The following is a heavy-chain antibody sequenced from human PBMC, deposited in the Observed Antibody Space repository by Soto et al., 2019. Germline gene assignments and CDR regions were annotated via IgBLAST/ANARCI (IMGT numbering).Heavy chain of an antibody. V-gene: IGHV3-11*06. CDR2: ISSSDLSYISSSEAYT. CDR3: ARVPISRGSGWYDFDY. CDR1: GFTFSDYY. D-gene: IGHD6-19*01. Sequence: GGSLRLSCAASGFTFSDYYMSWIRQAPGKGLEWVSYISSSDLSYISSSEAYTRYADPVKGRFTISRDNAKNSLFLQMNSLRAEDTAVYYCARVPISRGSGWYDFDYWGQGTLVTVSS. J-gene: IGHJ4*02.